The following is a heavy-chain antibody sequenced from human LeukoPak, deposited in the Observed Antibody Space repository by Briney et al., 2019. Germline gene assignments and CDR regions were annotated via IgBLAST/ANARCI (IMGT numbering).Heavy chain of an antibody. Sequence: ASVKVSCKASGYTFTSYDINWVRQATGQGLEWMGWMNLNSGNTGYAQKFQGRVTMTRNTSISTAYMELSSLRSEDTAVYYCARALIVATTDLDYWGQGTLVTVSS. CDR2: MNLNSGNT. J-gene: IGHJ4*02. CDR1: GYTFTSYD. CDR3: ARALIVATTDLDY. V-gene: IGHV1-8*01. D-gene: IGHD5-12*01.